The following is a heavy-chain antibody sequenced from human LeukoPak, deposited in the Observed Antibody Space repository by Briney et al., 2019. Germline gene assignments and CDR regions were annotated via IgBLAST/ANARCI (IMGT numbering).Heavy chain of an antibody. V-gene: IGHV3-23*01. J-gene: IGHJ6*03. CDR1: GFTVSSNY. CDR3: AKAMAAADHYYYYYYMDV. Sequence: GGSLRLSCAASGFTVSSNYMSWVRQAPGKGLEWVSAISGSGGSTYYADSVKGRFTISRNNSKNTLYLQMNSLRAEDTAVYYCAKAMAAADHYYYYYYMDVWGKGTTVTVSS. CDR2: ISGSGGST. D-gene: IGHD3-10*01.